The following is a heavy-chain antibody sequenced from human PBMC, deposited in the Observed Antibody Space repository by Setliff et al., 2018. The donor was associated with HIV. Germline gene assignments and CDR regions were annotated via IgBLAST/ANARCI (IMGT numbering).Heavy chain of an antibody. D-gene: IGHD4-17*01. J-gene: IGHJ6*02. Sequence: ASVKVSCKASGYTFTNYAIHWVRQAPGQRLEWMGWINAGNGDTKYSQKFQGRVTITTDESTSTAYMELSSLRSEDTAVYYCAPNLYGDYGLGDYYYGMDAWGQGTTVTVSS. CDR1: GYTFTNYA. CDR2: INAGNGDT. CDR3: APNLYGDYGLGDYYYGMDA. V-gene: IGHV1-3*01.